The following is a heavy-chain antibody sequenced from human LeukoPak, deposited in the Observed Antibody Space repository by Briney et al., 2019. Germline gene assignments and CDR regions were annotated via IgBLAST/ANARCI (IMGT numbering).Heavy chain of an antibody. CDR1: GGSISSGDYY. CDR2: IYYSGST. J-gene: IGHJ3*02. D-gene: IGHD3-22*01. CDR3: ARVADYYDSSGYYFDAFDI. V-gene: IGHV4-30-4*08. Sequence: SQTLSLTCTVSGGSISSGDYYWSWLRQPPGKGLEWIGYIYYSGSTYYNPSLKSRVTISVDTSKNQFSLKLSSVTAADTAVYYCARVADYYDSSGYYFDAFDIWGQGTMVTVSS.